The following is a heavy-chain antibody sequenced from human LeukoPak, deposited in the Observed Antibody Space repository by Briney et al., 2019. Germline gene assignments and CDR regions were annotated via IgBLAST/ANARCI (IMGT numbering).Heavy chain of an antibody. V-gene: IGHV4-39*02. Sequence: PSETLSLTCTVSGGSISSSSYYWGWIRQPPGKGLEWIGSIYYSGSTYYNPSLKSRVTISVDTSKNQFSLKLSSVTAADTAVCYCARDSSGWYFDYWGQGTLVTVSS. CDR2: IYYSGST. J-gene: IGHJ4*02. CDR1: GGSISSSSYY. CDR3: ARDSSGWYFDY. D-gene: IGHD6-19*01.